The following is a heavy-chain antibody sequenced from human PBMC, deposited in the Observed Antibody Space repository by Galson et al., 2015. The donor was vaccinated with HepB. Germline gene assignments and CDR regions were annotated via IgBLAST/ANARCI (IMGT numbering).Heavy chain of an antibody. CDR1: GFTFSSYW. CDR2: INSDGSST. CDR3: ARVGDILTGYYTPDY. J-gene: IGHJ4*02. V-gene: IGHV3-74*01. Sequence: SLRLSCAASGFTFSSYWMHWVRQAPGKGLVWVSRINSDGSSTSYADSVKGRFTISRDNAKNTLYLQMNSLRAEDTAVYYCARVGDILTGYYTPDYWGQGTLVTVSS. D-gene: IGHD3-9*01.